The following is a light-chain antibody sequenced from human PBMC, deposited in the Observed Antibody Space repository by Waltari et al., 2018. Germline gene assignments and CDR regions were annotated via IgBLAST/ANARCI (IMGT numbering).Light chain of an antibody. V-gene: IGKV3-15*01. CDR3: QQYNDWHLIT. Sequence: VMTQSPATLSVFPGERAPLSCRASQSVSINLAWYQQKPGQAPRLLIYDASTRATGIPARFSGSVSGTEFTLTISSLQSEDFANYYCQQYNDWHLITFGQGTRLEIK. J-gene: IGKJ5*01. CDR2: DAS. CDR1: QSVSIN.